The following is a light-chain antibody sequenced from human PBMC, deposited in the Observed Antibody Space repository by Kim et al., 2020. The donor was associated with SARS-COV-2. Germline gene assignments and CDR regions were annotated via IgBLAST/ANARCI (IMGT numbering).Light chain of an antibody. J-gene: IGKJ4*01. Sequence: DIQMTQSPSSVSASVGDRVTITCRASQGISNWLAWYQQRPGKAPNLLIYAASSLQSGVPSRFSGSGSGTDFTLTISCLQPEDFATYYCQQANSFPYTFGGGTKLEI. CDR1: QGISNW. CDR2: AAS. CDR3: QQANSFPYT. V-gene: IGKV1-12*02.